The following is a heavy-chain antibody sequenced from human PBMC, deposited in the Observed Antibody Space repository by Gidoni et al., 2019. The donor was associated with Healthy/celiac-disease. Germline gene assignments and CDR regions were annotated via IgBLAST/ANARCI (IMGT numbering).Heavy chain of an antibody. D-gene: IGHD3-22*01. CDR1: GYSFTSYW. Sequence: EVQLVQSGAEVKKPGESLRISCKGSGYSFTSYWISWVRQMPGKGLEWMGRIDPSDSYTNYSPSFQGHVTISADKSISTAYLQWSSLKASDTAMYYCARRYTYYYDSSGYPQDAFDIWGQGTMVTVSS. J-gene: IGHJ3*02. V-gene: IGHV5-10-1*03. CDR3: ARRYTYYYDSSGYPQDAFDI. CDR2: IDPSDSYT.